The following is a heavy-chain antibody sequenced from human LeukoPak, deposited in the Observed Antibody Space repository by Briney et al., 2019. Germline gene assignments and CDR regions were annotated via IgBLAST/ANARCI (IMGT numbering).Heavy chain of an antibody. CDR1: GFSVSNNF. Sequence: PGGSLRLSCAASGFSVSNNFMSWVRQAPGKGLEWVSVIYGIGSTYYADSVKGRFTISRDNSKNTLYLQMNILRTEDTAMYYCAKVALGQYSGAEYFQHWGQGTLVTVSS. CDR2: IYGIGST. D-gene: IGHD3-10*01. J-gene: IGHJ1*01. V-gene: IGHV3-53*01. CDR3: AKVALGQYSGAEYFQH.